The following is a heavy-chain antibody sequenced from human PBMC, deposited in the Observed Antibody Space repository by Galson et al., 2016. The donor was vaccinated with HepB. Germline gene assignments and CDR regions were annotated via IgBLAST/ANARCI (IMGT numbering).Heavy chain of an antibody. V-gene: IGHV1-18*01. CDR2: ISVYNGNT. D-gene: IGHD2-15*01. CDR3: ARDSDCSGGNCYFDS. J-gene: IGHJ4*03. CDR1: GYTFSAYG. Sequence: SVKVSCKASGYTFSAYGTTWVRQAPGQGLEWMGWISVYNGNTNYAQRFRGRVTMTTDTSTSTAYMALRSLRSDDTAVYYCARDSDCSGGNCYFDSWGQGTLVTVSS.